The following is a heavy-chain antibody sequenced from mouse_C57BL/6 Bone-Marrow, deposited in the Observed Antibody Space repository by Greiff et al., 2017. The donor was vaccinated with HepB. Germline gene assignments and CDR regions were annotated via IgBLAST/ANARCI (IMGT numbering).Heavy chain of an antibody. Sequence: QVQLQQPGAELVRPGSSVKLSCKASGYTFTSYWMHWVKQRPIQGLEWIGNIEPSDSDTNYNQKFKDKATLTVDKSSSTAYMQLSSLTSEDSAVYYCARSIFYNSFFDYWGQGTTLTVSS. V-gene: IGHV1-52*01. J-gene: IGHJ2*01. CDR1: GYTFTSYW. CDR2: IEPSDSDT. CDR3: ARSIFYNSFFDY. D-gene: IGHD1-3*01.